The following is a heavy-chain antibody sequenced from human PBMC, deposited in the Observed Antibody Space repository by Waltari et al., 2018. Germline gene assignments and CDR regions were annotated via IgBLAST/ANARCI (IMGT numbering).Heavy chain of an antibody. Sequence: EVWLEESGGGLVQPGGSLRLSCAASGFAFSRYWMHWVRQAPGKGLVWVSRIDDDGSGTTYADSVMGRFTISRDNAKNTVYLEMNSLRAEDTAVYYCSRSPAGYSRSDYWGQGTLVTVSS. J-gene: IGHJ4*02. D-gene: IGHD5-18*01. CDR2: IDDDGSGT. V-gene: IGHV3-74*01. CDR3: SRSPAGYSRSDY. CDR1: GFAFSRYW.